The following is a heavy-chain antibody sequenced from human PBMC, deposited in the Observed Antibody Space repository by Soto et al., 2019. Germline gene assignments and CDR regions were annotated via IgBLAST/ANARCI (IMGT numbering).Heavy chain of an antibody. D-gene: IGHD3-22*01. CDR1: GFIFSDYS. CDR3: ARLYLSSGNSNWFDP. V-gene: IGHV3-21*01. CDR2: ISSGSSYI. J-gene: IGHJ5*02. Sequence: PGGYLRLSCAASGFIFSDYSMNWVRQAPGKGLEWVSSISSGSSYIHYADSVRGRFTISRDNAKNSVYLQMNSLRAEDTALYYCARLYLSSGNSNWFDPRGQGPLVTVS.